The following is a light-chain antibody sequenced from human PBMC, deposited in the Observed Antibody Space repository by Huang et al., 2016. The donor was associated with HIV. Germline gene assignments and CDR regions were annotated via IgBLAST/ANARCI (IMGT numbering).Light chain of an antibody. J-gene: IGKJ3*01. CDR2: AAS. V-gene: IGKV1-39*01. Sequence: DIQMTQSPSSLSASVGDRVIITCRASQDISTYLHWYQHKPGKAPKLLIYAASTLQSGVPSGVSGSGAGTEFTHTISSLQPEDFATYYCQQSYRTLFTFGPGTKVDIK. CDR3: QQSYRTLFT. CDR1: QDISTY.